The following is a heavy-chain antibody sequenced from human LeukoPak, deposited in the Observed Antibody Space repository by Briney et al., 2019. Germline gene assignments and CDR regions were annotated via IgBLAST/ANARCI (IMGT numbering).Heavy chain of an antibody. J-gene: IGHJ4*02. Sequence: SETLSLTCTVSGGSFSSSSYYWSWIRQPPGKGLEWIGYIYYSGSTNYNPSLKSRVTISVDTSKNQFSLKLSSVTAADTAVYYCASPYDSSGYSYTYWGQGTLVTVSS. CDR2: IYYSGST. D-gene: IGHD3-22*01. V-gene: IGHV4-61*01. CDR3: ASPYDSSGYSYTY. CDR1: GGSFSSSSYY.